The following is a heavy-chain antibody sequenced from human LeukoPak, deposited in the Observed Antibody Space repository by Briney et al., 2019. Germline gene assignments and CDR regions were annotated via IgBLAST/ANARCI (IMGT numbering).Heavy chain of an antibody. V-gene: IGHV3-33*01. CDR3: ARGDCSTPSCYLIDY. D-gene: IGHD2-2*01. J-gene: IGHJ4*02. CDR1: GFTFGSYG. Sequence: GGSLRLSCAASGFTFGSYGMHWVRQAPGKGLEWVAVIWYDGSNKYYADSVKGRFTISRDDSKNTLYLQMSSLRAEDTAVYYCARGDCSTPSCYLIDYWGQGTLVTVSS. CDR2: IWYDGSNK.